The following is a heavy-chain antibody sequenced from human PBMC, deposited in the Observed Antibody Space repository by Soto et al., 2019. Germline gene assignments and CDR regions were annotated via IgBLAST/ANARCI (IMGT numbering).Heavy chain of an antibody. Sequence: QVQLVESGGGVVQPGRSLRLSCAASGFTFSVYSMHWVRQAPGKGLEWVAVISYDGSSTYYADSVKGRFTISGDNSKNTLNLQMNSLRAEDTAVYYCARQLQGATHFDYWGQGTLVTVSS. V-gene: IGHV3-30-3*01. CDR3: ARQLQGATHFDY. CDR1: GFTFSVYS. J-gene: IGHJ4*02. D-gene: IGHD1-26*01. CDR2: ISYDGSST.